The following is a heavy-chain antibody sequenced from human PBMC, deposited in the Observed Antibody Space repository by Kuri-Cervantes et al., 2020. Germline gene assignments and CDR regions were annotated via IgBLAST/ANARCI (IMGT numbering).Heavy chain of an antibody. D-gene: IGHD3-16*02. CDR2: INPNSGGT. Sequence: ASVKVSCKASGYTFTDYYMHWVRQAPGQGLEWMGWINPNSGGTNYAQKFQGRVTMTRDTSISTAYMELSRLRSDDTAVYYCAIDFRLRLGELSLFGYWGQGTLVTVSS. CDR1: GYTFTDYY. J-gene: IGHJ4*02. V-gene: IGHV1-2*02. CDR3: AIDFRLRLGELSLFGY.